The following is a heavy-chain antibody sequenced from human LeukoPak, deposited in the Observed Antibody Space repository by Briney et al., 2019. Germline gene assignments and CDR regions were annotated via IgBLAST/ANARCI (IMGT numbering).Heavy chain of an antibody. V-gene: IGHV4-34*01. D-gene: IGHD3-3*01. CDR2: INHSGST. CDR3: ARAHYDFWSGYYPDY. J-gene: IGHJ4*02. CDR1: GGSFSGYY. Sequence: SETLSLTCAVYGGSFSGYYWSWIRQPPGKGLEWIGEINHSGSTNYNPSLKGRVTISVDTSKNQFSLKLSSVTAADTAVYYCARAHYDFWSGYYPDYWGQGTLVTVSS.